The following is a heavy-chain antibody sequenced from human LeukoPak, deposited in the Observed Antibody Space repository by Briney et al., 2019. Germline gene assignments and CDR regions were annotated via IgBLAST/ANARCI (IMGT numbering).Heavy chain of an antibody. CDR3: AREASSGFDY. J-gene: IGHJ4*02. V-gene: IGHV3-11*01. Sequence: GGSLRLSCAASGFTFNDYYMSWIRQAPGKGLEWVSNISSRGSTKYYADSVKGRFTISRDNAKNSLYLQMSSLRAEDTAVYYCAREASSGFDYWGQGTVVTVSS. D-gene: IGHD3-10*01. CDR1: GFTFNDYY. CDR2: ISSRGSTK.